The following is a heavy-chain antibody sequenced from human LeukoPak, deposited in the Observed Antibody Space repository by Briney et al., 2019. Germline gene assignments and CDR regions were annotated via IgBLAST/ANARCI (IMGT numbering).Heavy chain of an antibody. Sequence: ASVSVSCKASGYTFTGYYMHWVRQAPGQGVEGVGWINPNSGGTNYAQKFQGRVTMTRDTSISTAYMELSRLRSDDTAVYYCASNYRRSLQGEYFDYWGQGTLVTVSS. CDR1: GYTFTGYY. D-gene: IGHD3-16*01. J-gene: IGHJ4*02. CDR2: INPNSGGT. CDR3: ASNYRRSLQGEYFDY. V-gene: IGHV1-2*02.